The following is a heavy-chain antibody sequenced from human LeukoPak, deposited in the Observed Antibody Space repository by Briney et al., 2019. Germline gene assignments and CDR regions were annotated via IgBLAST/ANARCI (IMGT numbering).Heavy chain of an antibody. CDR2: IHPGDSDT. CDR3: ARHAGYCTGGKCYSFYYFDY. Sequence: GESLKISCKASGYPFTNYWIGWVRPTPGKGLEWMGIIHPGDSDTRYRTSFLGQVTMSVDESTSTAYLHWTSLKASDTAIYYCARHAGYCTGGKCYSFYYFDYWGQGTLVTVSS. D-gene: IGHD2-15*01. V-gene: IGHV5-51*01. CDR1: GYPFTNYW. J-gene: IGHJ4*02.